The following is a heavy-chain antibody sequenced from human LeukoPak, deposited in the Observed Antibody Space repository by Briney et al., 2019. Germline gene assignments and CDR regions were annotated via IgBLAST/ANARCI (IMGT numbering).Heavy chain of an antibody. J-gene: IGHJ4*02. CDR1: GFTFSRYE. V-gene: IGHV3-48*03. CDR2: ISSSGTTI. D-gene: IGHD4-17*01. Sequence: PGGSLTLSCAASGFTFSRYEMNWVRQAPGKGLEWVSYISSSGTTIYYADSVKGRFTISRDNAKNSLFLLMNSLRPEDTAVYYCAPYGDFFDYWGQGTLVTVSS. CDR3: APYGDFFDY.